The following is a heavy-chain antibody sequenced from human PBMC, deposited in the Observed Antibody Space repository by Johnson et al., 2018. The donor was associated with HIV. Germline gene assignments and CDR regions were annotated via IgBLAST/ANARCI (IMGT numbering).Heavy chain of an antibody. J-gene: IGHJ3*01. D-gene: IGHD2/OR15-2a*01. CDR1: GFTFGDYY. Sequence: QVQLVESGGGLVKPGGSLRLSCAASGFTFGDYYMTWIRQAPGKGLEWVSYISSNGSPIYYDDSVKGRFTISRDNAKNSLYLQMKSLRAEDTAVYYCAGIIEAFDVWGQGTMVTVSS. V-gene: IGHV3-11*04. CDR2: ISSNGSPI. CDR3: AGIIEAFDV.